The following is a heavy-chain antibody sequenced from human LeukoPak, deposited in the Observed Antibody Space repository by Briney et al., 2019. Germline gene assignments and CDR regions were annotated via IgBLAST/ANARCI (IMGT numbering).Heavy chain of an antibody. Sequence: HSGGSLRLSCAASGFTFSSYGMHWVRQAPGKGLEWVAFIRYDGSNKYYADSVKGRFTISRDNSKNTLYLQMNSLRAEDTAVYYCAKDWYYYDSSGHVWGQGTLVTVSS. V-gene: IGHV3-30*02. CDR2: IRYDGSNK. D-gene: IGHD3-22*01. CDR3: AKDWYYYDSSGHV. J-gene: IGHJ4*02. CDR1: GFTFSSYG.